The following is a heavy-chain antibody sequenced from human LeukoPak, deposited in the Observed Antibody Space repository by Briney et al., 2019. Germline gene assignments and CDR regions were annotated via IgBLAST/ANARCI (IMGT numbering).Heavy chain of an antibody. CDR2: IYSGGST. D-gene: IGHD4-17*01. CDR1: GFTVSSNY. Sequence: GGSLRLSCAASGFTVSSNYMSWVRQAPGKGLEWVSVIYSGGSTHYADPVKGRFTISRDNSKNTLYLQMNSLRAEDTAVYYCARVVFDGDLDYWGQGTLVTVSS. CDR3: ARVVFDGDLDY. V-gene: IGHV3-53*01. J-gene: IGHJ4*02.